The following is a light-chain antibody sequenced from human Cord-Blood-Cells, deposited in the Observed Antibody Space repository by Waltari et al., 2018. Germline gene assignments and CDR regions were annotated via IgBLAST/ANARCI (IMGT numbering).Light chain of an antibody. CDR1: QSISSY. Sequence: DIQMTQSPSSLSASVGARVTITCRASQSISSYLNWYQQKPGKAPNLLIYAASSLQRGFPARFSGSGSGTDFTLTISSLQPEDFATYYCQQSYSTPPEYTFGQGTKLEIK. CDR3: QQSYSTPPEYT. V-gene: IGKV1-39*01. J-gene: IGKJ2*01. CDR2: AAS.